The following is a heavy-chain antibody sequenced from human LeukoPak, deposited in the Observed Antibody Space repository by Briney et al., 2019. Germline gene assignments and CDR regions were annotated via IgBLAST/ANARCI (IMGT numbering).Heavy chain of an antibody. V-gene: IGHV1-18*01. CDR1: GYTFTNYG. CDR3: ARLVSSRNWGFDY. D-gene: IGHD3-10*01. CDR2: ISGYNGDT. J-gene: IGHJ4*02. Sequence: ASVKVSCKASGYTFTNYGISWVRQAPGQGLEWMGWISGYNGDTKYAQEVQGRVTLTTDTSTSTAYMEMRNLRSDDTAMYFCARLVSSRNWGFDYWGQGTLVTVSS.